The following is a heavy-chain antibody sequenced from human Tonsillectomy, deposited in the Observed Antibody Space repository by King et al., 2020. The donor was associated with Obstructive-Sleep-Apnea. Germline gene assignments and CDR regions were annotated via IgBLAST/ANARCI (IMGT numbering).Heavy chain of an antibody. J-gene: IGHJ4*02. CDR3: AKPEVLGYCSSTSCHACDY. CDR2: LSFDGNKK. V-gene: IGHV3-30*18. CDR1: GFTFSRNA. Sequence: LVESGGGVVQPGKSLRLSCAASGFTFSRNAMHWVRQAPGKGLDWVAVLSFDGNKKDYADSVKGRFTIFRENSKNTLHLQMNTVTTEDTAVYYWAKPEVLGYCSSTSCHACDYWGQGTLVTVSS. D-gene: IGHD2-2*01.